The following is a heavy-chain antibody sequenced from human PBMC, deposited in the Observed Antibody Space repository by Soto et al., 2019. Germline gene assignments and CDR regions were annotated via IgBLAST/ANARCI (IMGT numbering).Heavy chain of an antibody. CDR3: ARSQPYYDSSGYSY. D-gene: IGHD3-22*01. Sequence: AASVKVSCKASGYTFTNYGITWVRQAPGQGLEWMGWISANNGNTNYAQKLQGRVTMTTDTSTSTAYMELRSLRSDDTAVYYCARSQPYYDSSGYSYRGQGTLVTVSS. CDR1: GYTFTNYG. V-gene: IGHV1-18*01. CDR2: ISANNGNT. J-gene: IGHJ4*02.